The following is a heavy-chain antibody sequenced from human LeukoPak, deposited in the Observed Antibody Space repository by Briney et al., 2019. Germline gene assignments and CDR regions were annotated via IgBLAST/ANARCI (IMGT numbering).Heavy chain of an antibody. CDR3: ARGPDTAMVPPYYFDY. D-gene: IGHD5-18*01. V-gene: IGHV3-30-3*01. CDR1: GFTFSSYA. CDR2: ISYDGSNK. Sequence: GGSLRLSCAASGFTFSSYAMHWVRQAPGKGLEWVAVISYDGSNKYYADSVKGRFTISRDNSKNTLYLQMNSLRAEDTAVYYCARGPDTAMVPPYYFDYRGQGTPVTVSS. J-gene: IGHJ4*02.